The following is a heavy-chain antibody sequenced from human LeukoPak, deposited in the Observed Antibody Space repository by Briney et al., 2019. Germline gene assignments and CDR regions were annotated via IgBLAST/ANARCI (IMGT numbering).Heavy chain of an antibody. Sequence: GGSLRLSCSASGLTVTNAWMNWVRQAPGEGLDWVGRIASKTDGGATGYAAPVKGRFTISRDDSKNTPNLQMNSLKTEDTAVYYCTTGIRGDWGQGTLVTVSS. CDR1: GLTVTNAW. J-gene: IGHJ4*02. CDR2: IASKTDGGAT. V-gene: IGHV3-15*07. D-gene: IGHD3-10*01. CDR3: TTGIRGD.